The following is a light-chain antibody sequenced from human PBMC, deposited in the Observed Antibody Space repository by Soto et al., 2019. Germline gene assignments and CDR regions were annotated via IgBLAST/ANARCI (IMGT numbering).Light chain of an antibody. CDR2: AVS. CDR1: QSVSSSD. Sequence: EIVLTQSPGTLSLSPGERATLSCRASQSVSSSDLAWYQHKPGQAPRLIIYAVSSRATGIPDRFSGSGSGTDFTLTISRLEPEDFAVYYCQHYGRSYIFTFGPGTKVDIK. CDR3: QHYGRSYIFT. V-gene: IGKV3-20*01. J-gene: IGKJ3*01.